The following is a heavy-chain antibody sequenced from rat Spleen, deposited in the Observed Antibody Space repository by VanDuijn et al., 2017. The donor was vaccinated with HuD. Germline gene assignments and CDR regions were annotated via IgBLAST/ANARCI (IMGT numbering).Heavy chain of an antibody. V-gene: IGHV3-1*01. J-gene: IGHJ1*01. CDR2: ISYSGST. D-gene: IGHD3-2*01. CDR3: ARGSGTYYWYFDF. Sequence: EMQLQESGPGLVKPSQSLSLTCSVTGYSITSNYWAWIRKFPGNKMEWIGHISYSGSTSYNPSLKSRFSITRDTSKNQFFLQLNSVTTEDTATYYCARGSGTYYWYFDFWGPGTMVTVSS. CDR1: GYSITSNY.